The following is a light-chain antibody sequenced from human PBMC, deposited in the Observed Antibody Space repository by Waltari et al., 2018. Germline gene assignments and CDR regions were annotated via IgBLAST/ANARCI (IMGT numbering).Light chain of an antibody. V-gene: IGLV1-44*01. Sequence: QSVLTQPPSASGTPGQRVTISCSGSSSNIGSNTVTWYQQLPGTAPKLLIYSNTQRPSGVPDRFSGSKSGTSASLAISGLQSEDEADYYCAAWDDSLNGPVFGGGTNLTVL. CDR2: SNT. CDR3: AAWDDSLNGPV. J-gene: IGLJ2*01. CDR1: SSNIGSNT.